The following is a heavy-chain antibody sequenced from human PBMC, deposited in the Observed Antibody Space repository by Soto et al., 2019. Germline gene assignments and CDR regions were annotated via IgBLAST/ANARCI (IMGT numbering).Heavy chain of an antibody. J-gene: IGHJ3*01. Sequence: QVHLVQSGAEVKKPGASVKVSCMASGYNFIAQNIHWVRQAPGLGLEWMGKMNPNSGGSGYAQELQGRVTVTRETATSTVYMELTSLKSSDTAVYYWARERHLNCPSVAFDLWGQGTMVIVSS. V-gene: IGHV1-2*02. CDR2: MNPNSGGS. CDR1: GYNFIAQN. D-gene: IGHD1-7*01. CDR3: ARERHLNCPSVAFDL.